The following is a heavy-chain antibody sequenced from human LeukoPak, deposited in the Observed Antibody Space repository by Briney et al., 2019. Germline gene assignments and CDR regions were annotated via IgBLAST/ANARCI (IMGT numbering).Heavy chain of an antibody. CDR3: ARRAGAYSHPYDY. J-gene: IGHJ4*02. CDR1: GFTVSYNY. Sequence: GGSLRLSCAASGFTVSYNYMSWVRQAPGKGLEWVSVIYGGGSTYYADPVKGRFTISRDNSKNTLYLQMNSLRAEDTAVYYCARRAGAYSHPYDYWGQGTLVTVSS. V-gene: IGHV3-53*01. D-gene: IGHD4/OR15-4a*01. CDR2: IYGGGST.